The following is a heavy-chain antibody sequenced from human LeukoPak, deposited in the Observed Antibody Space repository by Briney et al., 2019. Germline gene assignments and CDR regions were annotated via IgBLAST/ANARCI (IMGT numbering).Heavy chain of an antibody. D-gene: IGHD1-14*01. CDR1: GSTVSNKY. CDR3: ATEADSYQEAFDI. Sequence: GGSLRLSCAASGSTVSNKYMSWVRQAPGKGLEWVSVIYSGGNTYYADSVKGRFTISRHNSKNTLYLQMNSLRAEDTAVYYCATEADSYQEAFDIWGQGTMVTVSS. J-gene: IGHJ3*02. V-gene: IGHV3-53*04. CDR2: IYSGGNT.